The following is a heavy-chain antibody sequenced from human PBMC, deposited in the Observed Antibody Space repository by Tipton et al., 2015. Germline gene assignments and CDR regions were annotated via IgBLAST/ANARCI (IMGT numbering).Heavy chain of an antibody. CDR2: MFYSGSP. CDR1: GGSLSSGGFY. D-gene: IGHD3-10*01. Sequence: TLSLTCTVSGGSLSSGGFYWNWIRLHPGKGLEWIGDMFYSGSPYYNPSLKSRVSISIDTSKSQFSLELTSVTAADTAVYYCASGQHGHGMDVWGQGTTVTVSS. J-gene: IGHJ6*02. V-gene: IGHV4-31*03. CDR3: ASGQHGHGMDV.